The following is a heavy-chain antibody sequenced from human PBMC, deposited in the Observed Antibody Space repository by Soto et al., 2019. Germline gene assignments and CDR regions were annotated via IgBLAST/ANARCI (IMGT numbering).Heavy chain of an antibody. D-gene: IGHD1-26*01. Sequence: GGSLRLSCGVSEFTFSSYSMNWVRQAPGKGLEWLSYICSRTQTIFYADSVKGRFTISRDNAKNSLYLQMNSLRDEDTAVYFCAREDIMGTRSFDYWGQGTLVTVSS. CDR3: AREDIMGTRSFDY. CDR2: ICSRTQTI. J-gene: IGHJ4*02. V-gene: IGHV3-48*02. CDR1: EFTFSSYS.